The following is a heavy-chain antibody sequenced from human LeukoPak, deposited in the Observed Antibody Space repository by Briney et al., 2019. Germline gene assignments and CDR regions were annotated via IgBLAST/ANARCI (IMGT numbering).Heavy chain of an antibody. D-gene: IGHD3-10*02. Sequence: SGPTLVNPTQTLTLTCTFSGFSLSTSGVGVGWIRQPPGKALDWLAVIYWDDDKRYSPSLKSRLTITKDTSKNQVVLTMTNMDPVDTATYYCAHTGHYYARNNPNWHFDLWGRGTLVTVSS. J-gene: IGHJ2*01. V-gene: IGHV2-5*02. CDR2: IYWDDDK. CDR3: AHTGHYYARNNPNWHFDL. CDR1: GFSLSTSGVG.